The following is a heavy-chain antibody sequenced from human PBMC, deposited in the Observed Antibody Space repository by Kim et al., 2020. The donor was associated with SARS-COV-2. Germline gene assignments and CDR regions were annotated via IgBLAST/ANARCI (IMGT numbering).Heavy chain of an antibody. J-gene: IGHJ4*02. V-gene: IGHV3-9*01. D-gene: IGHD4-17*01. CDR3: AKGECLRCTFDY. CDR1: GFTFDDYA. CDR2: ISWNSGSI. Sequence: GGSLRLSCAASGFTFDDYAMHWVRQAPGKGLEWVSGISWNSGSIGYADSVKGRFTISRDNAKNSLYLQMNSLRAEDTALYYCAKGECLRCTFDYWGQGTLVTVSS.